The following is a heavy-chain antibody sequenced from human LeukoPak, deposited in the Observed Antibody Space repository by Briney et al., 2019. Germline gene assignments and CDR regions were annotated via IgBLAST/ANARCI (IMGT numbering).Heavy chain of an antibody. Sequence: GGSLRLSCAASGFTFSSYAMSWVRQAPGKGLEWVSAISGSGGSTYYADSVKGRFTISRDNSKNTLYLQMNSLRGEDTAVYYCAKSRSGTTSCYNYWGQGTQVTVSS. D-gene: IGHD2-2*02. V-gene: IGHV3-23*01. CDR2: ISGSGGST. CDR1: GFTFSSYA. CDR3: AKSRSGTTSCYNY. J-gene: IGHJ4*02.